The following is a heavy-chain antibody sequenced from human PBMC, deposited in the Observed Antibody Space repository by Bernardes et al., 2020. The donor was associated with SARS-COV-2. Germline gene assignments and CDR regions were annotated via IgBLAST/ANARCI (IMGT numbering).Heavy chain of an antibody. Sequence: GRSLRLSCAASGFTFSSYAMSWVRQAPGKGLEWVSAIGDVGASTNYADSVRGRFTISRDNSKYILYLQMDSLRAEDTAIYYCARDPTVFIPLPFDVWGQGTMVTVSP. V-gene: IGHV3-23*01. D-gene: IGHD3-22*01. CDR1: GFTFSSYA. CDR3: ARDPTVFIPLPFDV. CDR2: IGDVGAST. J-gene: IGHJ3*01.